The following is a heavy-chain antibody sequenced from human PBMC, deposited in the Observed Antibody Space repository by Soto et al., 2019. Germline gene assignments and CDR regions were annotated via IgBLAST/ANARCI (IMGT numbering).Heavy chain of an antibody. D-gene: IGHD3-10*01. CDR2: INGGSGNT. V-gene: IGHV1-3*01. CDR3: ARGPPFGNAAGDYSIQHYDS. J-gene: IGHJ5*01. CDR1: GFTITSYA. Sequence: GAPVKVSCPSSGFTITSYAIHWLCQAPGQRHQWMGWINGGSGNTKYSQDFQGRVTFTRDTFATTAYSELSSLRSEDTAVYYCARGPPFGNAAGDYSIQHYDSWGKRTQVTVSS.